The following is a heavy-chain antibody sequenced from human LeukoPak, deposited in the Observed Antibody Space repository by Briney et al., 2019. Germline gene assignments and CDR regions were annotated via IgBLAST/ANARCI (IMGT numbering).Heavy chain of an antibody. CDR2: IYYSGST. CDR3: ARGLVGATTPDAFDI. Sequence: SETLSLTCTVSGGSISSYYWSWIRQPPGKGLEWIGYIYYSGSTNYNPSLKSRVTISVDTSKNQFSLKLSSVTAADTAVYYCARGLVGATTPDAFDIWGQGTMVTVSS. V-gene: IGHV4-59*08. CDR1: GGSISSYY. J-gene: IGHJ3*02. D-gene: IGHD1-26*01.